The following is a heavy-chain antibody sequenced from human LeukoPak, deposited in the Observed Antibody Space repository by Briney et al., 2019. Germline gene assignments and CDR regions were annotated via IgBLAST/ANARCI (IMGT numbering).Heavy chain of an antibody. CDR1: GYTFTSYY. Sequence: ASVKVSCKASGYTFTSYYMHWVRQAPGQGLEWKRIINPSGGSTSYAQKFQGRVTMTRDMSTSTVYMELSSLRSEDTAVYYCATETPTDDSGTIAAAAEYWGQGTLVTVSS. J-gene: IGHJ4*02. CDR2: INPSGGST. D-gene: IGHD6-13*01. V-gene: IGHV1-46*01. CDR3: ATETPTDDSGTIAAAAEY.